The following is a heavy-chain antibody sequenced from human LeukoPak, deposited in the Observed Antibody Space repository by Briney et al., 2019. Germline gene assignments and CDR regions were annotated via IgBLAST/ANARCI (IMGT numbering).Heavy chain of an antibody. Sequence: SETLSLTCTVSGGSISSGSYYWSWIWQPPGKGLEWIGYIYYSGSTNYNPSLKSRVTISVDTSKNQFSLKLSSVTAADTAVYYCARAPRITMVRGVRYYYYMDVWGKGTTVTVSS. CDR3: ARAPRITMVRGVRYYYYMDV. V-gene: IGHV4-61*01. CDR1: GGSISSGSYY. D-gene: IGHD3-10*01. CDR2: IYYSGST. J-gene: IGHJ6*03.